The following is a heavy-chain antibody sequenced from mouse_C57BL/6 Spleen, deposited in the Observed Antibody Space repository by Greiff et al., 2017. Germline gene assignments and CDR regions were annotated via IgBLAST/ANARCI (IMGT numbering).Heavy chain of an antibody. D-gene: IGHD1-1*01. J-gene: IGHJ3*01. CDR3: ASRITSRFAY. CDR2: IHPNSGST. Sequence: VQLQQPGAELVKPGASVKLSCKASGYTFTSYWMHWVKQRPGQGLEWIGMIHPNSGSTNYNEKFKSKATLTVDKSSSTAYMQLSSLTSEDSAVYYCASRITSRFAYWGQGTLVTVSA. CDR1: GYTFTSYW. V-gene: IGHV1-64*01.